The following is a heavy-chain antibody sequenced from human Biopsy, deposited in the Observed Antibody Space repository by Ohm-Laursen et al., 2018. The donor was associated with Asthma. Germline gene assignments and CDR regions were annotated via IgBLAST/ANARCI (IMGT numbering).Heavy chain of an antibody. CDR3: ASDFPKDYVRYNFQF. CDR2: HDHEEGGT. CDR1: GYSLTDLS. Sequence: SVKVSCKISGYSLTDLSMYWVRQAPGQGLEWMGGHDHEEGGTVNARRFQGRVTMTEDTSTDTAYMELSSLSSGDTAVYYCASDFPKDYVRYNFQFWGQGTLVTVSS. J-gene: IGHJ4*02. V-gene: IGHV1-24*01. D-gene: IGHD4-17*01.